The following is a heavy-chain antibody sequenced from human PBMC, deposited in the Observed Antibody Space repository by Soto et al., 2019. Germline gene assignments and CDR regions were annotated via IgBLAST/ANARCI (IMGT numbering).Heavy chain of an antibody. CDR3: AKDPPWSVGPLAMDV. V-gene: IGHV3-23*01. CDR2: FSGSGGNI. Sequence: EVQLLESGGGLVQPGGSLRLSCVASGFAFSTHAMSWVRQAPGKGLEWVSTFSGSGGNIYYAESVKGRLTISRDDSKNTLYLQMNSLRVEDTAVYYCAKDPPWSVGPLAMDVWGQVTTVTVSS. CDR1: GFAFSTHA. J-gene: IGHJ6*02. D-gene: IGHD1-26*01.